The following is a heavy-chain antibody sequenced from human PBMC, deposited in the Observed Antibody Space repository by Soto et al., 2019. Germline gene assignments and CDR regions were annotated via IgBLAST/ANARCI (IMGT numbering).Heavy chain of an antibody. V-gene: IGHV3-48*02. CDR1: GFTFKTYN. J-gene: IGHJ4*02. CDR2: IGTSGTPV. Sequence: EVQLEESGGALVQPGGSLRLSCAASGFTFKTYNMNWVRQAPGKGLEWVSYIGTSGTPVYYADSVKGRFTISRDNAKNSLFLQMHSLRDADTALYVCARDPSPYSSGWYYFDYWGQGTLVTVSS. CDR3: ARDPSPYSSGWYYFDY. D-gene: IGHD6-19*01.